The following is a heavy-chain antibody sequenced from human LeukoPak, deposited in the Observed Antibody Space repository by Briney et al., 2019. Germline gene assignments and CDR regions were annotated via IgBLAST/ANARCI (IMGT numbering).Heavy chain of an antibody. V-gene: IGHV1-69*05. J-gene: IGHJ5*02. CDR1: GGTFSSYA. CDR3: ARGHDSSGYYYDSYNWFDP. CDR2: IIPIFGTA. D-gene: IGHD3-22*01. Sequence: SVKVSCKASGGTFSSYAISWVRQAPGQGLEWMGGIIPIFGTANYAQKFQGRVTITTDESTSTAYMELSSLRSEDTAVYYCARGHDSSGYYYDSYNWFDPWGQGTLVTGSS.